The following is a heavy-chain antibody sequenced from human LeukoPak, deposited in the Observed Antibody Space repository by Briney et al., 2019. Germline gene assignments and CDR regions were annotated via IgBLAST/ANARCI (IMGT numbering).Heavy chain of an antibody. CDR1: GGSISSYY. D-gene: IGHD5-12*01. Sequence: SETLSLTCTVSGGSISSYYWSWIRQPPGKGLEWIGYIYYSGSTNYNPSLKSRVTISVDTSKNQFSLKLSFVTAADMAVYYCARGSGGYDSPFDYWGQGTLVTVSS. J-gene: IGHJ4*02. CDR2: IYYSGST. V-gene: IGHV4-59*01. CDR3: ARGSGGYDSPFDY.